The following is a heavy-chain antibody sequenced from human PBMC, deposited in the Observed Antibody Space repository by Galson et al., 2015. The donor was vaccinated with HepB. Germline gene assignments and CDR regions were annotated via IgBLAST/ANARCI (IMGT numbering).Heavy chain of an antibody. D-gene: IGHD6-13*01. J-gene: IGHJ4*02. CDR3: GRATRGQLVSDY. V-gene: IGHV1-8*01. CDR2: MNPNSGNT. CDR1: GYTFGSYD. Sequence: SVKVSCKASGYTFGSYDIAWVRQATGQGLEWMGWMNPNSGNTGYAQDLEGRVILARDTSINTFYVELSSLRSEDTAVYYCGRATRGQLVSDYWGQGTLVTVSS.